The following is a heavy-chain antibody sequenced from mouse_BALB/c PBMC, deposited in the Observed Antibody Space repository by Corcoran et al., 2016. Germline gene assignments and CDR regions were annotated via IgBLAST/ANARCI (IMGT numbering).Heavy chain of an antibody. Sequence: EVQLQQSGPELVKPGASVKMSFKASGYTFTSYVMHWVKQKPGQGLEWIGYINPYNDGTKYNEKFKGKATLTSDKSSSTAYMELSSLTSEDSAVYYCARKHYGSSYGYFDVWGAGTTVTVSS. CDR2: INPYNDGT. CDR3: ARKHYGSSYGYFDV. V-gene: IGHV1S136*01. J-gene: IGHJ1*01. CDR1: GYTFTSYV. D-gene: IGHD1-1*01.